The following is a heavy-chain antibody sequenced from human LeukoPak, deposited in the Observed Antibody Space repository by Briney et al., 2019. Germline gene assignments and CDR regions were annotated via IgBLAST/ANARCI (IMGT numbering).Heavy chain of an antibody. CDR1: GGSLSSYY. CDR3: ARDQYGDYFDY. D-gene: IGHD4-17*01. CDR2: IYYSGST. J-gene: IGHJ4*02. Sequence: SETLSLTCTVSGGSLSSYYWSWIRQPPGKGLEWIGYIYYSGSTNYNPSLKSRVTISVDTSKNQFSLKLSSVTAADTAVYYCARDQYGDYFDYWGQGTLVTVSS. V-gene: IGHV4-59*01.